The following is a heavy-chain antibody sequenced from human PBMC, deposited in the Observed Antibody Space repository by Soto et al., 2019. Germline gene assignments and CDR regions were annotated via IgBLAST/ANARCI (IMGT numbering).Heavy chain of an antibody. J-gene: IGHJ6*02. CDR1: GFTFSSYG. CDR2: ISYDGSNK. V-gene: IGHV3-30*18. D-gene: IGHD3-3*01. CDR3: AKDYDADDYDFWSGYFDNYGMDV. Sequence: GGSLRLSCAASGFTFSSYGVHWVRQAPGKGLEWVAVISYDGSNKYYADSVKGRFTISRDNSKNTLYLQMNSLRAEDTAVYYCAKDYDADDYDFWSGYFDNYGMDVWGQGTTVTVSS.